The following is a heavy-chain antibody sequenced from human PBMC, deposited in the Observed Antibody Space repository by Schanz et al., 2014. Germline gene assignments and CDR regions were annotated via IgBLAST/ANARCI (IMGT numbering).Heavy chain of an antibody. CDR1: GFTFSSYW. J-gene: IGHJ4*02. CDR3: VRDSFFAFDY. V-gene: IGHV3-74*01. CDR2: IKSDGSST. Sequence: EVQLVESGGGWVQPGGSLRLSCAASGFTFSSYWMHWVRQVPGKGLVWVSRIKSDGSSTSYADSVKGRFTISRDNAKNTLYLQMNSLRAEDTAVYYCVRDSFFAFDYWGQGTLVTVSS. D-gene: IGHD3-3*01.